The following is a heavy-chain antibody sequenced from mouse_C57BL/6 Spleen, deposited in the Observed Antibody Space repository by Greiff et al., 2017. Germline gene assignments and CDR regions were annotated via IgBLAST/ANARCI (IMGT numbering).Heavy chain of an antibody. CDR3: ARHCDDYDGNYFDY. V-gene: IGHV1-47*01. CDR2: FHPYNDDT. J-gene: IGHJ2*01. D-gene: IGHD2-4*01. Sequence: QVQLQQSGAELVKPGASVKMSCKASGYTFTTYPIEWMKQNHGKSLAWIGNFHPYNDDTKYNEKFKGKATLTVEKSSSTVYLELSRLTSDDSSVYYFARHCDDYDGNYFDYWGQGATRPVSS. CDR1: GYTFTTYP.